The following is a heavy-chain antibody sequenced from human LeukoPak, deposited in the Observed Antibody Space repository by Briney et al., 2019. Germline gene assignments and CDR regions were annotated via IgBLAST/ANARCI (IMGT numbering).Heavy chain of an antibody. CDR2: ISSSGSYI. D-gene: IGHD5-24*01. J-gene: IGHJ4*02. CDR3: ARARASYNPFDY. Sequence: GSLRLSCAASGFTFSSYSMNWVRQAPGKGLEWVSSISSSGSYIYYADSVKGRFTISRDNAKNSLYLQMNSLRAEDTAVYYCARARASYNPFDYWGQGTLVTVSS. V-gene: IGHV3-21*01. CDR1: GFTFSSYS.